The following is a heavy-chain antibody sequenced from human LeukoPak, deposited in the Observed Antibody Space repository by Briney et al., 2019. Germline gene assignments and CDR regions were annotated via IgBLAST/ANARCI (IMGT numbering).Heavy chain of an antibody. Sequence: SETLSLTCAVYGGSFSGYYWSWIRQPPGKGLEWIWAINRSGSTNYSPSLKSQVTISVDTSKNQFSLKLSSVTAADTAVYYCARVTGGYDPYYFDYWGQGTLVTVSS. CDR2: INRSGST. CDR3: ARVTGGYDPYYFDY. J-gene: IGHJ4*02. V-gene: IGHV4-34*01. CDR1: GGSFSGYY. D-gene: IGHD5-12*01.